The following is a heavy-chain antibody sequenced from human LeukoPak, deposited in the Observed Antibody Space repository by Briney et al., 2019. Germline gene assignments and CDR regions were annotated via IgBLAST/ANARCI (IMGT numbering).Heavy chain of an antibody. J-gene: IGHJ6*03. Sequence: SETLSLTCTVSGGSISSYYWSWIRQPPGKALEWIGYIHDRGSTNYNPSLKSRVTISIDTSKNQFSLKLSSVTAADTAVYYCARVGSYCMDVWGKGSTVTVPS. CDR1: GGSISSYY. D-gene: IGHD1-26*01. CDR2: IHDRGST. V-gene: IGHV4-59*01. CDR3: ARVGSYCMDV.